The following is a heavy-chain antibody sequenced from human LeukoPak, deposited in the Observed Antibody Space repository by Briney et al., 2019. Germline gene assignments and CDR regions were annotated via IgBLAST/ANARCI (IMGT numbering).Heavy chain of an antibody. V-gene: IGHV4-38-2*02. CDR1: GYSISSGYY. CDR2: IYHSGST. Sequence: SETLSLTCTVSGYSISSGYYWGWIRQPPGKGLEWIGSIYHSGSTYYNPSLKSRVTISVDTSKNQFSLKLSSVTAADTAVYYCARDPQYGWGSPALTDYWGQGTLVTVSS. CDR3: ARDPQYGWGSPALTDY. J-gene: IGHJ4*02. D-gene: IGHD6-19*01.